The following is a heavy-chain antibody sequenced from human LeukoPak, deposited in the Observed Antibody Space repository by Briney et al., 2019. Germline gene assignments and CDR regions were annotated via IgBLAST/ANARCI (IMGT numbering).Heavy chain of an antibody. CDR1: GFSLSTSDVA. CDR2: IYWDDDS. J-gene: IGHJ5*02. D-gene: IGHD7-27*01. V-gene: IGHV2-5*02. CDR3: AHRPGDGSLAFDP. Sequence: SGPTLVNPTQTLTXTCTFSGFSLSTSDVAVGWIRQPPGKALEWLALIYWDDDSRYTPYLRSRLTITKDTSKNQVVLTMTNVNPVDTATYYCAHRPGDGSLAFDPWGQGTLVTVSS.